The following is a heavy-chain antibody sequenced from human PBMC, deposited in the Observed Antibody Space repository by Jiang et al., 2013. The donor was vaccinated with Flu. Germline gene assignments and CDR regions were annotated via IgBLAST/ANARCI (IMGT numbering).Heavy chain of an antibody. Sequence: LLKPSETLSLTCTVSGGSISSYYWSWIRQPPGKGLEWIGYIYYSGSTNYNPSLKSRVTISVDTSKNQFSLKLSSVTAADTAVYYCARVKVDYGDSMLDYWGQGTLVTVSS. CDR3: ARVKVDYGDSMLDY. J-gene: IGHJ4*02. V-gene: IGHV4-59*01. CDR2: IYYSGST. CDR1: GGSISSYY. D-gene: IGHD4-17*01.